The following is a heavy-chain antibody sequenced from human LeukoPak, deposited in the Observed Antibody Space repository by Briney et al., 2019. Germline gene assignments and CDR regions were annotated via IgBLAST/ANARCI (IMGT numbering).Heavy chain of an antibody. CDR1: GGTFSSYA. Sequence: SVKVSCKASGGTFSSYAISWVRQAPGQGLEWMGGIIPIFGTANYAQKFQGRVTITADESTSTAYMELSSLRSEDTAVYYCARITSSRLMVYDAFDIWGQGTMVTVSS. J-gene: IGHJ3*02. CDR2: IIPIFGTA. D-gene: IGHD2-8*01. CDR3: ARITSSRLMVYDAFDI. V-gene: IGHV1-69*13.